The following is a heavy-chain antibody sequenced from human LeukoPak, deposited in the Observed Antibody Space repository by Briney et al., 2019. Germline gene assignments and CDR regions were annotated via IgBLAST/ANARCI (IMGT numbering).Heavy chain of an antibody. J-gene: IGHJ4*02. CDR3: ARDFPYYYDISGYYQDY. D-gene: IGHD3-22*01. Sequence: GGSLRLSCAASGFTFRSYGMSWVRQAPGKGLEWVSAISGSGGSTYYADSVKGRFTISRDNSKNTMFLQMNSLRAEDTAVYYCARDFPYYYDISGYYQDYWGQGTLVTVSS. V-gene: IGHV3-23*01. CDR1: GFTFRSYG. CDR2: ISGSGGST.